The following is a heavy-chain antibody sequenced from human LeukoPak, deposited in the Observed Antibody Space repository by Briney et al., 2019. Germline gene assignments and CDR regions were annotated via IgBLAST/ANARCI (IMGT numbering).Heavy chain of an antibody. CDR3: AREAYDSHCFDI. V-gene: IGHV3-74*01. CDR2: INSDGSST. CDR1: GFSFSSYW. Sequence: GGSLRLSCAASGFSFSSYWMYWVRQAPGKGLVWVSHINSDGSSTDYADSVKGRFTTSRDNAKNTLHLQMNSLRVEDTALYYCAREAYDSHCFDIWGQGTMVTVSS. D-gene: IGHD3-22*01. J-gene: IGHJ3*02.